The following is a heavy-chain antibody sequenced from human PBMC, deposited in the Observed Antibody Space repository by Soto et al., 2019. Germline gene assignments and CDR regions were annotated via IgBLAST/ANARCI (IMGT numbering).Heavy chain of an antibody. CDR2: ISAYDGYT. CDR3: ARGGYYDSSGSRNYYYYGMNV. J-gene: IGHJ6*02. V-gene: IGHV1-18*01. CDR1: GYTFTSYD. D-gene: IGHD3-22*01. Sequence: ASVKVSCKASGYTFTSYDINWVRQAPGQGLEWLGWISAYDGYTKYAQILQGRVYMTTDTYTKTAYMELRSLRFDDTAMYYCARGGYYDSSGSRNYYYYGMNVWGQGTTVTVSS.